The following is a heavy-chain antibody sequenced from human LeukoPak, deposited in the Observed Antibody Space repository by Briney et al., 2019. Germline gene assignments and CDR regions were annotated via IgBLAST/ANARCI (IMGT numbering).Heavy chain of an antibody. Sequence: GGPRRFSCAASGFTFSRNCVHWVRQAPVKKLVWVSRINGDGSSTNYADSVKGRFTISRDNAKNTLSLQMNSLRAEDTAVYYCVRTIGTTVFDYWGQGNLVTVSS. V-gene: IGHV3-74*01. CDR3: VRTIGTTVFDY. CDR2: INGDGSST. CDR1: GFTFSRNC. D-gene: IGHD1-1*01. J-gene: IGHJ4*02.